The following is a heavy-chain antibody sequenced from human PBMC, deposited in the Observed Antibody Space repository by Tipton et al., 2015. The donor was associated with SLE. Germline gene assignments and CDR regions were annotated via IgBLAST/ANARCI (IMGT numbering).Heavy chain of an antibody. V-gene: IGHV4-39*07. CDR3: ARGVTFDAFDI. CDR1: GGSVSSGSYS. D-gene: IGHD2-21*02. CDR2: IYYSGST. J-gene: IGHJ3*02. Sequence: TLSLTCTVSGGSVSSGSYSWSWIRQPPGKGLEWIGSIYYSGSTYYNPSLKSRVTISVDTSKNQFSLKLSSVTAADTAVYYCARGVTFDAFDIWGQGTMVTVSS.